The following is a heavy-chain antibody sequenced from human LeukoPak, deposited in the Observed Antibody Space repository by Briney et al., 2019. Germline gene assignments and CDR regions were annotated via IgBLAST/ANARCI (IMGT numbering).Heavy chain of an antibody. CDR2: INPNSGGT. J-gene: IGHJ6*02. Sequence: ASVRVSCKASGYTFTGYYMHWVRQAPGQGLEWMGRINPNSGGTNYAQKFQGRVTMTRDTSISTAYMELSSLRSEDTAVYYCATVSQYYYYGMDVWGQGTTVTVSS. CDR3: ATVSQYYYYGMDV. V-gene: IGHV1-2*06. CDR1: GYTFTGYY.